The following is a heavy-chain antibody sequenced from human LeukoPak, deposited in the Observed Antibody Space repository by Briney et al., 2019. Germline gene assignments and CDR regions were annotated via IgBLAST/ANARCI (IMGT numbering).Heavy chain of an antibody. Sequence: GGSLRLSCAASGFTFSSYAMSWVRQAPGKGLEWVSAISGSGGSTYYADSVKGRFTISRDNSKNTLYLQMNSLRAEDTAVYYCAKGGIAVAQGYYYYMDVWGKGTTVTVSS. V-gene: IGHV3-23*01. D-gene: IGHD6-19*01. J-gene: IGHJ6*03. CDR3: AKGGIAVAQGYYYYMDV. CDR1: GFTFSSYA. CDR2: ISGSGGST.